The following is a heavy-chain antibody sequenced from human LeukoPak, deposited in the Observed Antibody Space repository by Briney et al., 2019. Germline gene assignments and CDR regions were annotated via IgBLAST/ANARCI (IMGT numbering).Heavy chain of an antibody. CDR3: ARDPYNGAYSEGYYYYFMDV. CDR2: ITSSSSYT. J-gene: IGHJ6*03. CDR1: GITFSNYN. D-gene: IGHD1-1*01. V-gene: IGHV3-21*01. Sequence: GGSLRLSCATPGITFSNYNMNWVRQAPGKGLEWISSITSSSSYTFYADSVKGRFTISRDNAKNSLYLRMNSLRVEDTAVYYCARDPYNGAYSEGYYYYFMDVWGKGTTVTVSS.